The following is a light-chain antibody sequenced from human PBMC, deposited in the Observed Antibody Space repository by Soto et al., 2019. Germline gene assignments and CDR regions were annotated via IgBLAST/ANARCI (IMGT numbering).Light chain of an antibody. CDR1: QSISSW. CDR2: KAS. V-gene: IGKV1-5*03. J-gene: IGKJ2*01. CDR3: QQYNSPMYT. Sequence: DIQMTQSPSTLSASVGDRVTITCRASQSISSWLAWYQQKPGKATKLLIYKASSLESGVPSRFSGSGSGTEFTLTISSLQPDDFATYYCQQYNSPMYTFGQGTKLEIK.